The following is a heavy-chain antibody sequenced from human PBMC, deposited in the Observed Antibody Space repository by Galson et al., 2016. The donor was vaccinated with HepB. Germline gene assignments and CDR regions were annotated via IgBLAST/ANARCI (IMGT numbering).Heavy chain of an antibody. CDR1: GFTFSAYA. CDR3: ARDLFLGGPVRDP. CDR2: MLSDADNK. J-gene: IGHJ5*02. Sequence: SLRLSCATSGFTFSAYAMTWVRQAPGKGLEWVAVMLSDADNKYYAESVKGRFTISRDNSKNTLYLQMNSLRAEDTAVYYCARDLFLGGPVRDPWGQGALVIVSS. V-gene: IGHV3-33*01. D-gene: IGHD3-16*01.